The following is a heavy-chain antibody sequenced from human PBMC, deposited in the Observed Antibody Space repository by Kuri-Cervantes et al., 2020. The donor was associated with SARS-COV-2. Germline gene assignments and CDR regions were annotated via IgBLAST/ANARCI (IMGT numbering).Heavy chain of an antibody. CDR1: GGTFSSYA. CDR2: INPIFGTA. V-gene: IGHV1-69*13. J-gene: IGHJ6*02. D-gene: IGHD2-8*01. CDR3: ARPLHCTNGVCSYYYYYGMDV. Sequence: SVKVSCKASGGTFSSYAISWVRQAPGQGLEWMGGINPIFGTANYAQKFQGRVTITADESTSTAYMELSSLRSEDTAVYYCARPLHCTNGVCSYYYYYGMDVWGQGTTVTVSS.